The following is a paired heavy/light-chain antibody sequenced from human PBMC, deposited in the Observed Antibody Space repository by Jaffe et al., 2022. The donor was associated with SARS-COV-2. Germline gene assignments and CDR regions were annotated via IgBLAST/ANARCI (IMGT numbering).Light chain of an antibody. CDR3: LQTYAAPWT. J-gene: IGKJ1*01. V-gene: IGKV1-39*01. CDR2: DAS. CDR1: QSISTS. Sequence: DIQMTQSPSSLSASVGDTVTITCRASQSISTSLSWYQQKPGKAPNLLIHDASILQGDVPSRFSGSGSGTDFTLTINTHFTLTISSLQPEDFATYYCLQTYAAPWTFGQGTKLEIK.
Heavy chain of an antibody. CDR2: INSGGAT. J-gene: IGHJ6*02. CDR1: GFPISSTY. CDR3: ARVPHGMDV. Sequence: EVQLVESGGGLMQPGGSLRLSCAASGFPISSTYMTWVRQAPGKGPEWVSLINSGGATLYADSVTGRFTISRDISKNTLYLQMNSLRVEDTAVYYCARVPHGMDVWGQGTTVTVAS. V-gene: IGHV3-53*01.